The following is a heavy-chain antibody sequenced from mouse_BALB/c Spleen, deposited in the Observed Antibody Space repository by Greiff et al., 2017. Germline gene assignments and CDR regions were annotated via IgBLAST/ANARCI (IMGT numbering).Heavy chain of an antibody. CDR2: ISYGGST. V-gene: IGHV3-8*02. CDR3: ARAEGYGSSYAYWYFDV. J-gene: IGHJ1*01. CDR1: GDSITSGY. Sequence: EVKLVESGPSLVKPSQTLSLTCSVTGDSITSGYWNWIRKLPGNKLEYMGYISYGGSTYYNPSLKSRISITRDTSKNQYYLQLNSVTTEDTATYDCARAEGYGSSYAYWYFDVWGAGTTATVSS. D-gene: IGHD1-1*01.